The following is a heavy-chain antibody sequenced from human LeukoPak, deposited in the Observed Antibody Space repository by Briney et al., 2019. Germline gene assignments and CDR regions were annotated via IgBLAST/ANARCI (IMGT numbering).Heavy chain of an antibody. CDR2: ISSSSSYI. D-gene: IGHD6-13*01. J-gene: IGHJ4*02. CDR1: GFTFSSYS. CDR3: ARRIRRAAAAGTMIDY. Sequence: GGSLRLSCAASGFTFSSYSMNWVRQAPGKGLEWVSSISSSSSYIYYADSVKGRFTISRDNAKNSLYLQMNSLRAEDTAVHYCARRIRRAAAAGTMIDYWGQGTLVTVSS. V-gene: IGHV3-21*01.